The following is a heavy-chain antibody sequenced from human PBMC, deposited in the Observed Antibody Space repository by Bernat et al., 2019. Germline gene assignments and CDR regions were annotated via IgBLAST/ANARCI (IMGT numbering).Heavy chain of an antibody. D-gene: IGHD5-12*01. V-gene: IGHV2-5*02. CDR2: IYWDDDK. CDR1: GFSLNTSGVG. Sequence: QITLKEAGPTLVKPTQTLTLTCTFSGFSLNTSGVGVGWIRQSPGEALEWLALIYWDDDKRYTPSQKTRLTVTKDTSKSQVVLTMTNMDLVDTDTYYCAHYRATPTRNYFDPWGQGTLVTVSS. CDR3: AHYRATPTRNYFDP. J-gene: IGHJ5*02.